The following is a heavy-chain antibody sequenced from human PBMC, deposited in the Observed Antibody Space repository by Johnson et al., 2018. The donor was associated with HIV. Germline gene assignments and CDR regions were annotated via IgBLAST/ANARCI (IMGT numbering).Heavy chain of an antibody. CDR1: GFTLSRYD. CDR3: TTSKLYYYDNSGYDHYERGAFDI. D-gene: IGHD3-22*01. Sequence: MLLVESGGGVVQPGGSLRLSCAASGFTLSRYDMHWVRQATGKGLEWVSAIGTAGDTYYPGSVKGRFTISRENAKNSLYLQMNSLRAGDTAVYYCTTSKLYYYDNSGYDHYERGAFDIWGQGTMVTVSS. V-gene: IGHV3-13*01. J-gene: IGHJ3*02. CDR2: IGTAGDT.